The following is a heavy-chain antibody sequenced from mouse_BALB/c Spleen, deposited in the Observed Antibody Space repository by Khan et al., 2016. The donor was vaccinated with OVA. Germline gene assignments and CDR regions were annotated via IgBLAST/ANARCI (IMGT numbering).Heavy chain of an antibody. CDR1: GYIFTDYL. J-gene: IGHJ3*01. CDR2: IYPGNSDS. Sequence: EVQLQQPGTVLARPGASVRMSCKTSGYIFTDYLIHWVKQRPGQGLEWIGSIYPGNSDSNYNQKFKGKAKVTAVPSASTAYMEFSNLTNEDSAVFYCTRAGYGAFAYWGQGTLVTVSA. CDR3: TRAGYGAFAY. D-gene: IGHD1-1*01. V-gene: IGHV1-5*01.